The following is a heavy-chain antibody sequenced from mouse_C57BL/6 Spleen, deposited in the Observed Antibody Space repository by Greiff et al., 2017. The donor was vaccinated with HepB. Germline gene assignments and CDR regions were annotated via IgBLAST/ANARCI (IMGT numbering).Heavy chain of an antibody. CDR3: ARRQGGYGSSHFDY. J-gene: IGHJ2*01. CDR2: ISGGGGNT. CDR1: GFTFSSYT. V-gene: IGHV5-9*01. D-gene: IGHD1-1*01. Sequence: EVQLVESGGGLVKPGGSLKLSCAASGFTFSSYTMSWVRQTPEKRLEWVATISGGGGNTYYPDSVKGRFTISGDNAKNTLYLQMSSRRSEDPALYYCARRQGGYGSSHFDYWGQGTTLTVSS.